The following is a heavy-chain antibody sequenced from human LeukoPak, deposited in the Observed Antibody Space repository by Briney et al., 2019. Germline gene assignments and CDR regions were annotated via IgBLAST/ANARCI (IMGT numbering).Heavy chain of an antibody. D-gene: IGHD6-6*01. CDR1: GGSISYYY. CDR2: IYYNGNT. J-gene: IGHJ4*02. V-gene: IGHV4-59*08. Sequence: SETLSLTCTVSGGSISYYYWSWIRQPPGKGLEWIGYIYYNGNTDYNPSPKSRVTISVDTSKNQFSLKLSSLTAADTAVYYCARRLGSTSSGYDYWGQGTLVTVSS. CDR3: ARRLGSTSSGYDY.